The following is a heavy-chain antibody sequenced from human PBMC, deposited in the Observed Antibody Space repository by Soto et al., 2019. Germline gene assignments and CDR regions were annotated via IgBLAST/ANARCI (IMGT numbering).Heavy chain of an antibody. CDR2: IYYTGDT. CDR3: SRHGAAVLYYYGMDV. D-gene: IGHD3-10*01. V-gene: IGHV4-39*01. CDR1: GASISTSTYY. J-gene: IGHJ6*02. Sequence: PSETLSLTCTVSGASISTSTYYWAWVRQPSGKGLEWIGYIYYTGDTFYNPSLKSRVTISVDTSIHQFSLTLTSVTAADTATYYCSRHGAAVLYYYGMDVWGQGTAVTVSS.